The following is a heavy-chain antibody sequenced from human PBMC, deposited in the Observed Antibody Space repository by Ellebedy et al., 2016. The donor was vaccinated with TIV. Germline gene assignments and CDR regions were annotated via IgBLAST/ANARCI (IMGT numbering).Heavy chain of an antibody. V-gene: IGHV3-23*01. CDR1: GFTFSNYA. Sequence: PGGSLRLSCAASGFTFSNYAMNWVRRAPGKGLEWVPGISSSGDSTYYADSVKGRFTVSRDNSKNTLFLQVNSLRAEDTAVYDCIYKGISPRLYWGQGTLVTVSS. CDR2: ISSSGDST. CDR3: IYKGISPRLY. D-gene: IGHD2/OR15-2a*01. J-gene: IGHJ4*02.